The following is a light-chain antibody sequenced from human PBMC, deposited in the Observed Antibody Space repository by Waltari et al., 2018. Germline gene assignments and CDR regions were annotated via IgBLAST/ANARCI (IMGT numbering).Light chain of an antibody. Sequence: VLTQSPGTLSLSPGERATLSCRASQSLTKKHLPWYQQKPGQAPRLLIYGAASRAAGVPDRFSGSGSGTDFTLTISRLEPEDFAVYYCQQYGSSIMYTFGQGTKLEIK. CDR2: GAA. CDR3: QQYGSSIMYT. V-gene: IGKV3-20*01. CDR1: QSLTKKH. J-gene: IGKJ2*01.